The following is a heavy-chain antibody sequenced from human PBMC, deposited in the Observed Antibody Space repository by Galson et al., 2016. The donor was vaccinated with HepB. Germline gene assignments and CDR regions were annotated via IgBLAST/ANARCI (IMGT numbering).Heavy chain of an antibody. CDR3: ARGGDFWSGYSFQD. Sequence: SVKVSCKASGYRFTGYYIHWVRQAPGQGLEWLGWINPNSGDTDYAQSIQDRVTVTRDTSIRTAYLALSRLTSDDTAVYYCARGGDFWSGYSFQDWGQGTPVSVTS. CDR1: GYRFTGYY. CDR2: INPNSGDT. V-gene: IGHV1-2*02. D-gene: IGHD3-3*01. J-gene: IGHJ1*01.